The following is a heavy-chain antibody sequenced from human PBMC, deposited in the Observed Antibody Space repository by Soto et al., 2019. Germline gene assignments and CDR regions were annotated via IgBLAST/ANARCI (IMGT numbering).Heavy chain of an antibody. V-gene: IGHV4-30-2*01. CDR1: GGSISSGGYS. CDR3: ARARGTVAAAGTRGMDWFDP. J-gene: IGHJ5*02. D-gene: IGHD6-13*01. Sequence: QLQLQESGSGLVKPSQTLSLTCAVSGGSISSGGYSWSWIRQPPGKGLEWIGYIYHSGSTYYNPSLKSRVTISVDRSKNQFSLKLSSVTAAETAVYYCARARGTVAAAGTRGMDWFDPWGQGTLVTVSS. CDR2: IYHSGST.